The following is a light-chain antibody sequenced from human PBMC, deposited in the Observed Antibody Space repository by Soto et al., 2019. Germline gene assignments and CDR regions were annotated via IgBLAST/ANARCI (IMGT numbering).Light chain of an antibody. V-gene: IGKV3-11*01. CDR1: QSVRND. CDR2: SAS. Sequence: EIVLTQSPATLSLSPGERATLSCRASQSVRNDLVWYHQKPGQAPRVLIYSASNRATGIPARFSGSGSGTDFTLTISSLEPEDFAVYYCQQYGSSGWTFGQGTKVEIK. CDR3: QQYGSSGWT. J-gene: IGKJ1*01.